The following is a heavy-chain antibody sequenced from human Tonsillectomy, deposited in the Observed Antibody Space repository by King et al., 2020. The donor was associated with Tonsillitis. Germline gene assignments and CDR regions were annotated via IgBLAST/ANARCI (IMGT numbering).Heavy chain of an antibody. Sequence: VQLVESGGGLVKPGGSLRLSCAVSGFTFSSYWMSWVRQAPGQGLEWMANINHDGSAKYYVDSVKGRFTISRDNATNSLYLQMNSLRAEDTAVYYCAKDGYSKADYWGQGTLVTVSS. CDR3: AKDGYSKADY. CDR1: GFTFSSYW. CDR2: INHDGSAK. V-gene: IGHV3-7*01. D-gene: IGHD2-15*01. J-gene: IGHJ4*03.